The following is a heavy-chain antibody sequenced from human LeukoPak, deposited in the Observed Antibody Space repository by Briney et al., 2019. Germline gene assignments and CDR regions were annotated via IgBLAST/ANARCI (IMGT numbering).Heavy chain of an antibody. CDR2: IYSGGST. Sequence: GGSLRLSCAASGFTFSSYAMSWVRQAPGKGLEWVSVIYSGGSTYYADSVKGRFTISRDNSKNTLYLQMNSLRAEDTAVYYCARERHLYYDYVRGSYRYFDYWGQGTLVTVSS. V-gene: IGHV3-66*01. CDR3: ARERHLYYDYVRGSYRYFDY. CDR1: GFTFSSYA. J-gene: IGHJ4*02. D-gene: IGHD3-16*02.